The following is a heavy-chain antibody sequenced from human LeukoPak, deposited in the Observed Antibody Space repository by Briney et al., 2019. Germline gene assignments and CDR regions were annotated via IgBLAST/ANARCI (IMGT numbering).Heavy chain of an antibody. CDR3: ARGHTTYYCYGMDV. Sequence: PSETLSLTCTVSGGSIGDYYWSWIRQPAGKGLEWIGRIYTSGSTNYNPSLQSRVTMSVDTSKNQFSLKLSSVTAADTAVYYCARGHTTYYCYGMDVWGQGTTVTVSS. CDR1: GGSIGDYY. CDR2: IYTSGST. J-gene: IGHJ6*02. V-gene: IGHV4-4*07. D-gene: IGHD1-14*01.